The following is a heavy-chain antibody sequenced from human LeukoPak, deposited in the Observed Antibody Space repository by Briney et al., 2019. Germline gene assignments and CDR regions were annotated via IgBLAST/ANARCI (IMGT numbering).Heavy chain of an antibody. J-gene: IGHJ4*02. D-gene: IGHD3-22*01. CDR3: AKATDSSGYSAPD. V-gene: IGHV3-9*01. Sequence: GGSLRLSCAASGFTFDDYAMHWVRQAPGKGLEWVSGISWNSGSIGYADSVKGRFTISRDNAKNSLYLQMNSLRAEDTALYYCAKATDSSGYSAPDWGQGTLVTVSS. CDR2: ISWNSGSI. CDR1: GFTFDDYA.